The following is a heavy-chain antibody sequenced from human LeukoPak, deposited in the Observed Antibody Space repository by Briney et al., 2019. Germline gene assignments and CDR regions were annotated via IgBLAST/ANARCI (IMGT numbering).Heavy chain of an antibody. Sequence: PSETLSLTCAVSGVSFDDYYWSWVRQTPGKALEWIGEINHSGYTNDSPSLTSRVTLSIDTSRKQFSLNLRSVTVADAGIYYCTRMTTGHDYWGQGTLVTVSS. V-gene: IGHV4-34*01. CDR2: INHSGYT. CDR3: TRMTTGHDY. J-gene: IGHJ4*02. CDR1: GVSFDDYY. D-gene: IGHD4-17*01.